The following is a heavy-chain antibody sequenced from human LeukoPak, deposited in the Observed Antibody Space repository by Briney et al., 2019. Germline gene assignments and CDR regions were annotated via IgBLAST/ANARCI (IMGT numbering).Heavy chain of an antibody. CDR2: ISGSRST. CDR3: AKGPYSGFS. D-gene: IGHD1-26*01. V-gene: IGHV3-23*01. J-gene: IGHJ5*02. Sequence: GGTLRLSCAASGFTFSSYGMSWVRQAPGKGLEWVSAISGSRSTYYADSVKGRFTISRDNSKNTLYLQMNSLRAEDTAVYYCAKGPYSGFSWGQGTLVTVSS. CDR1: GFTFSSYG.